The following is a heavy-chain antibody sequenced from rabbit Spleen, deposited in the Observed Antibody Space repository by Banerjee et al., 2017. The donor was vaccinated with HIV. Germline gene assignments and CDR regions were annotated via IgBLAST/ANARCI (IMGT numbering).Heavy chain of an antibody. J-gene: IGHJ6*01. CDR3: ARDLTDVIGWNFGW. CDR2: IYAGGSGST. V-gene: IGHV1S45*01. D-gene: IGHD4-1*01. Sequence: QEQLMESGGGLVQPEGSLTLTCTASGFSFSSSYYMCWVRQAPGKGLEWIACIYAGGSGSTYYATWAKGRFTISKTSSTTMTLQMTSLTAADTATYFCARDLTDVIGWNFGWWGPGTLVTVS. CDR1: GFSFSSSYY.